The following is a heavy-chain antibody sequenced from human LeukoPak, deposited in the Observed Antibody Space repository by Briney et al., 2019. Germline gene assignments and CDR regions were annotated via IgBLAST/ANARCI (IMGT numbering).Heavy chain of an antibody. Sequence: GGSLRLSCAASGFTFNSETMNWVRQAPGKGLEWVSYISSGGNTIYYADSVKGRFTISRDNAKNSLYLQMNSLRVEDTAVYYCAKGGRDSDYWGQGILVTVSS. CDR3: AKGGRDSDY. CDR2: ISSGGNTI. J-gene: IGHJ4*02. CDR1: GFTFNSET. V-gene: IGHV3-48*01. D-gene: IGHD5-24*01.